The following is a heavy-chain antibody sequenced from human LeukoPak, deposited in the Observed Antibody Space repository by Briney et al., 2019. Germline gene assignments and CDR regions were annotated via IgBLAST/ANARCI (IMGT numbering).Heavy chain of an antibody. V-gene: IGHV4-34*01. Sequence: PSETLSLTCAVYGGSFSGHYWSWIRQPPGKGLEWIGEINYSGSTNYNPSLKSRVTISVDTSKNQFSLKLSSVTAADTAVYYCARRPYGSGSYHFDYWGQGTLVTVSS. CDR2: INYSGST. CDR3: ARRPYGSGSYHFDY. J-gene: IGHJ4*02. D-gene: IGHD3-10*01. CDR1: GGSFSGHY.